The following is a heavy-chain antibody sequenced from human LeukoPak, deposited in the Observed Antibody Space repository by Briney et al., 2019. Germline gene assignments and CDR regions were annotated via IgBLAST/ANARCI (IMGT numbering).Heavy chain of an antibody. CDR2: ISSSSSTI. J-gene: IGHJ4*02. CDR3: ARGPRNDILTGYYIRPYYFDY. V-gene: IGHV3-11*04. Sequence: GGSLRLSCAGSGFTFSDYYMSWIRQAPGKGLEWVSYISSSSSTIYYADSVKGRFTISRDNAKNSLYLQMNSLRAEDTAVYYCARGPRNDILTGYYIRPYYFDYWGQGTLVTVSS. D-gene: IGHD3-9*01. CDR1: GFTFSDYY.